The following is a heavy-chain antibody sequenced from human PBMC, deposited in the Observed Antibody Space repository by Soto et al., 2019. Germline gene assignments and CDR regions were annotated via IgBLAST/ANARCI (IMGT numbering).Heavy chain of an antibody. J-gene: IGHJ4*02. CDR3: AKRAVIGILDY. CDR1: GFTFSSYA. CDR2: ISGGGGST. D-gene: IGHD2-21*01. V-gene: IGHV3-23*01. Sequence: GGSLRLSCAASGFTFSSYAMTWVRQAPGKGLEWVSSISGGGGSTYYADSVKGRFTISRDNSKNTQYLQMNSLRAEDTAVYFCAKRAVIGILDYWGQGFLVNVFS.